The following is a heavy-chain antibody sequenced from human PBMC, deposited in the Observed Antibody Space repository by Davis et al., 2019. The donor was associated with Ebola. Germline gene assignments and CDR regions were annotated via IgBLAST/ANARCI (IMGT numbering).Heavy chain of an antibody. V-gene: IGHV4-30-4*01. J-gene: IGHJ4*02. CDR2: IYYTGNT. D-gene: IGHD3-9*01. CDR3: ARHGGLRHFELDS. Sequence: SETLFLTCTVSGGSFRSGDYYWSWIRQPPGKGLEWIGYIYYTGNTHYNPSLKSRLTISLDTPKNQFSLKLTSVTAADTAVYYCARHGGLRHFELDSWGQGTLVTVSS. CDR1: GGSFRSGDYY.